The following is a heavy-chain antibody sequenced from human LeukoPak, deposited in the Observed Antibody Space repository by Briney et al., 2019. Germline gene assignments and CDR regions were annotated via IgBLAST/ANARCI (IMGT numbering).Heavy chain of an antibody. V-gene: IGHV3-23*01. Sequence: GGSLRLSCAAAGFTFSSYAMSWVRQAPGKGLEWVSSISGSGGSTYYADSVKGRFAISRDNSKNTLYVQMISLRAEDTAVYYCAKDRWAWEMTTVTTHWFDPWGQGTLVTVSS. CDR3: AKDRWAWEMTTVTTHWFDP. CDR2: ISGSGGST. J-gene: IGHJ5*02. D-gene: IGHD4-17*01. CDR1: GFTFSSYA.